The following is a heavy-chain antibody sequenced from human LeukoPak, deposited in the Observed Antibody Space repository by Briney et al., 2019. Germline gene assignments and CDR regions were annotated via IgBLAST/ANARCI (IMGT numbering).Heavy chain of an antibody. D-gene: IGHD5-18*01. CDR2: ISYDGRNK. Sequence: GGSLRLSCAASGFTFSSYCMHWVRQAPGKGLEWVAVISYDGRNKYYADSVKVRFNISRENSKNTVYLQMNSLRAEETAVYYCAKEGGIQLWLRHYYYYGMDVWGKGTTVTVSS. CDR3: AKEGGIQLWLRHYYYYGMDV. V-gene: IGHV3-30*18. J-gene: IGHJ6*04. CDR1: GFTFSSYC.